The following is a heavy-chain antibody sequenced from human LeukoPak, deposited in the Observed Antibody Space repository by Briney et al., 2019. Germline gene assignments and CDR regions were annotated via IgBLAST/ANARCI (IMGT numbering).Heavy chain of an antibody. V-gene: IGHV4-30-4*08. Sequence: PSETLSLTCTVSGGSISSGDYYWSWIRQPPGKGLEWIGYIYYSGSTYYNPSLKSRVTISVDTSKNQFSLKLSSVTAADTAVYYCARVYYDSSGYYPYNWFDPWGQGTLVTVSS. CDR3: ARVYYDSSGYYPYNWFDP. CDR2: IYYSGST. CDR1: GGSISSGDYY. J-gene: IGHJ5*02. D-gene: IGHD3-22*01.